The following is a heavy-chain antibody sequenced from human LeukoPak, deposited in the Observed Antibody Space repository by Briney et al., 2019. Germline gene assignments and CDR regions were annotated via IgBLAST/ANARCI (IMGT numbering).Heavy chain of an antibody. Sequence: GGSLRLSCAASGFNFVDYGMHWVRQAPGKGLEWVSSVNWNSGSTAYADSVKGRFTVSRDNAKKSVYLQTDSLRPDDTALYYCTKDAGVGSSSPSFYFYMDAWGKGTTVSVS. CDR2: VNWNSGST. CDR3: TKDAGVGSSSPSFYFYMDA. D-gene: IGHD6-6*01. J-gene: IGHJ6*03. CDR1: GFNFVDYG. V-gene: IGHV3-9*01.